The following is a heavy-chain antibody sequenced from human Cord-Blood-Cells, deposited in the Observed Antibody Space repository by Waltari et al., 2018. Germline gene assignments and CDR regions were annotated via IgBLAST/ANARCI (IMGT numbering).Heavy chain of an antibody. Sequence: QVQLQESGPGLVKPSETLSLTCTVSGGSISSYYWSWIRQPPGKGPEWIGYIYYSGSTNYNPSLKSRVTISVDTSKNQFSLKLSSVTAADTAVYYCARAITGTTFDYWGQGTLVTVSS. D-gene: IGHD1-7*01. CDR1: GGSISSYY. V-gene: IGHV4-59*01. CDR2: IYYSGST. CDR3: ARAITGTTFDY. J-gene: IGHJ4*02.